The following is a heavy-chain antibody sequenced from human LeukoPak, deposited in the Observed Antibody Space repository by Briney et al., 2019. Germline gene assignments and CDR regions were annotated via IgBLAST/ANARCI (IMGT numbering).Heavy chain of an antibody. CDR1: GFTVSSNY. J-gene: IGHJ6*03. D-gene: IGHD1-26*01. V-gene: IGHV3-66*02. CDR3: PRDMGELLHYMDV. Sequence: PGGSLRLSCAASGFTVSSNYMSWVRRAPGKGLEWVSVIYSGGSTYYADSVKGRFTISRDNSKNTLYLQMNSLRAEDTAVYYCPRDMGELLHYMDVWGKGTTVTVSS. CDR2: IYSGGST.